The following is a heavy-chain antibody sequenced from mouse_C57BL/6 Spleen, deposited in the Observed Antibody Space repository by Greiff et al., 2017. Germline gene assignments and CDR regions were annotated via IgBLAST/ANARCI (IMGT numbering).Heavy chain of an antibody. CDR2: IDPSDSET. D-gene: IGHD1-1*01. CDR1: GYTFTSYW. CDR3: ARQGYGSSYAMDY. J-gene: IGHJ4*01. Sequence: QVQLKQPGAELVRPGSSVKLSCKASGYTFTSYWMHWVKQRPIQGLEWIGNIDPSDSETHYNQKFKDKATLTVDKSSSTAYMQLSSLTSEDSAVYYCARQGYGSSYAMDYWGQGTSVTVSS. V-gene: IGHV1-52*01.